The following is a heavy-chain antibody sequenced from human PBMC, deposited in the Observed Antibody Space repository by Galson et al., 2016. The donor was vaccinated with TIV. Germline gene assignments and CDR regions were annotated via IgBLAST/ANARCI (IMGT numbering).Heavy chain of an antibody. CDR3: TRGSLEP. CDR2: ITNIASGGTT. CDR1: GFTFGDYA. V-gene: IGHV3-49*03. Sequence: SLRLSCAGSGFTFGDYAVSWFRQAPGKGLEWVGLITNIASGGTTGYAASVKGRFTISRDDSKSVAYLQMNSLKTEDTSLYYCTRGSLEPWGQGTLVSVSS. J-gene: IGHJ5*02. D-gene: IGHD1-1*01.